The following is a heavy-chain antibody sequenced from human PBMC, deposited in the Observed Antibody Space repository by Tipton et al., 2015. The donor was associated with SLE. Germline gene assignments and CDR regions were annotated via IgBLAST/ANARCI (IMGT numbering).Heavy chain of an antibody. CDR3: ARDPSDTSGFYTYSFDL. Sequence: TLSLTCTVSDGSISSGEYYWSWIRQPPGKGLEWIGYIYNSENTYNNPSLKSRLTISVDTSRNQFSLKLSSVTAADTAVYYCARDPSDTSGFYTYSFDLWGQGTPVTVSS. CDR2: IYNSENT. D-gene: IGHD3-22*01. CDR1: DGSISSGEYY. V-gene: IGHV4-30-4*01. J-gene: IGHJ4*02.